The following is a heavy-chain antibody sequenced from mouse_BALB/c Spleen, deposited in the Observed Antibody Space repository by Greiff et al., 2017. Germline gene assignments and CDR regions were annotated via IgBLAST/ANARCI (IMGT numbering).Heavy chain of an antibody. CDR1: GFSLTGYG. CDR2: IWGDGST. J-gene: IGHJ4*01. Sequence: QVQLKESGPGLVAPSQSLSITCTVSGFSLTGYGVNWVRQPPGKGLEWLGMIWGDGSTDYNSALKSRLSISKDNSKSQVFLKMNSLQANDTAIYYCARGATMGSYAMDYWGQGTSVTVSS. V-gene: IGHV2-6-7*01. CDR3: ARGATMGSYAMDY. D-gene: IGHD2-1*01.